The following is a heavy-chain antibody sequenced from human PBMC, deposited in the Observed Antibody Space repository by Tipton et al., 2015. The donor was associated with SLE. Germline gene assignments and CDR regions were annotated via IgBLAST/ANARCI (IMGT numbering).Heavy chain of an antibody. CDR1: GGSVNNNY. CDR2: IYHSGIT. D-gene: IGHD3-3*02. CDR3: ARGPPFMEWERNWFDP. V-gene: IGHV4-59*02. Sequence: TLSLTCTVSGGSVNNNYWSWIRQPPGKRLEWIAYIYHSGITNYNPSLQSRVTISVDRSKNQFSLKLTSVTAADTAVYYCARGPPFMEWERNWFDPWGQGTQVTVSS. J-gene: IGHJ5*02.